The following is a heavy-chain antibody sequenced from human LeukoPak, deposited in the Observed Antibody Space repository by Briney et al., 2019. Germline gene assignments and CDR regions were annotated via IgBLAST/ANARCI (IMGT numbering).Heavy chain of an antibody. CDR2: MYYSGST. V-gene: IGHV4-59*02. D-gene: IGHD1-1*01. Sequence: PWETLSLTCPVSGTSVITYYWSWIRQAPGKGLEWIGFMYYSGSTNYNPSLKSRVTMSVDTSKNQFSLKLSSVTAADTAVYYCARDRGTWNDDGFDYWGQGTLVTVSS. CDR3: ARDRGTWNDDGFDY. J-gene: IGHJ4*02. CDR1: GTSVITYY.